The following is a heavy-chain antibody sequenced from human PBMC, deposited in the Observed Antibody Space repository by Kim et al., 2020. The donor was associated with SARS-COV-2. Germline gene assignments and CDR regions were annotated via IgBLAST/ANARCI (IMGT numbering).Heavy chain of an antibody. V-gene: IGHV3-66*02. CDR2: IYSGGST. J-gene: IGHJ5*02. CDR3: ARVVVAAANWFDP. Sequence: GGSLRLSCAASGFTVSSNYMSWVRQAPGKALEWVSVIYSGGSTYYADSVKGRFTISRDNSKNTLYLQMNSLRAEDTAVYYCARVVVAAANWFDPWGQGTLVTVSS. D-gene: IGHD6-13*01. CDR1: GFTVSSNY.